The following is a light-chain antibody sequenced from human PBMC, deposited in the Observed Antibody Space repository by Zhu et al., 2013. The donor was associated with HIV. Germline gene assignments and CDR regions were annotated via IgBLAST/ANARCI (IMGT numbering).Light chain of an antibody. CDR3: QQYNSYSLT. V-gene: IGKV3D-15*01. J-gene: IGKJ4*01. CDR1: HSVSTY. CDR2: GAS. Sequence: EIVLTQSPATLSLSPGERATLSCRASHSVSTYLAWYQQKPGQAPRLLIYGASSRATGIPHRFSGSGSGTDFTLTISSLQPDDFATYYCQQYNSYSLTFGGGTKVEIK.